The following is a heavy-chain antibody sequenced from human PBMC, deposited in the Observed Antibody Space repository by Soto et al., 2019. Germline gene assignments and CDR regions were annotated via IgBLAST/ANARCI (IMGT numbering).Heavy chain of an antibody. CDR1: GYTFTTYG. V-gene: IGHV1-18*01. Sequence: QVQLVQSGAEVKKPGASVKVSCKASGYTFTTYGMSWVRQAPGQGLDWMGWISTYNGNTKYAERLQGRVTMTIDTTTSTSYVELRSLRSDDTAVYYCARGPTDYYDNSGDYFLDYWGQGTLVTVSS. D-gene: IGHD3-22*01. CDR2: ISTYNGNT. CDR3: ARGPTDYYDNSGDYFLDY. J-gene: IGHJ4*02.